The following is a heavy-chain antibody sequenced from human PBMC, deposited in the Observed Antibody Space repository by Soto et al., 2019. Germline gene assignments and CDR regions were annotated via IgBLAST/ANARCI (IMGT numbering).Heavy chain of an antibody. Sequence: SETLSLTCTVSGGSISSSSYYWGWIRQPPGKGLEWIGSIYYSGSTYYNPSLKSRVTISVDTSKNQFSLKLSSVTAADTAVYYCARLYDYIWGSYRYLDYWGQGTLVTVSS. J-gene: IGHJ4*02. CDR3: ARLYDYIWGSYRYLDY. CDR1: GGSISSSSYY. D-gene: IGHD3-16*02. CDR2: IYYSGST. V-gene: IGHV4-39*01.